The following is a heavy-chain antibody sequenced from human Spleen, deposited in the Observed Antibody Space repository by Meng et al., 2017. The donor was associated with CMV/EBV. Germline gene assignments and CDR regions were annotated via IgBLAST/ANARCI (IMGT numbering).Heavy chain of an antibody. CDR1: GGSINNYF. J-gene: IGHJ4*02. CDR3: ARVGNWGLNDY. CDR2: IYYSGNT. D-gene: IGHD3-16*01. V-gene: IGHV4-59*12. Sequence: GSLRLSCTVSGGSINNYFWSWIRQPPGKGLEWIGYIYYSGNTNYNPSLKSRVTISVDRSKNQFSLKLSSVTAADTAVYYGARVGNWGLNDYWGQGTLVTVSS.